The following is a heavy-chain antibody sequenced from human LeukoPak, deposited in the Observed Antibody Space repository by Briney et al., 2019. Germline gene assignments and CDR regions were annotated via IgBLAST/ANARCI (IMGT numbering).Heavy chain of an antibody. CDR3: APPLYYYERSVYHRADY. J-gene: IGHJ4*02. CDR1: GFTFSDYY. D-gene: IGHD3-22*01. Sequence: GGSLRLSCAASGFTFSDYYMSWIRQAPGKGLEWVSYISSSGSTIYYADSVKGRFTISRDNAKNSLYLQMNSLRAEDTAVYYCAPPLYYYERSVYHRADYGAKGTLVTVS. CDR2: ISSSGSTI. V-gene: IGHV3-11*01.